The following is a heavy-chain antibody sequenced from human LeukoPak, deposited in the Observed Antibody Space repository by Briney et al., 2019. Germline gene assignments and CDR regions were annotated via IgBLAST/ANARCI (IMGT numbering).Heavy chain of an antibody. CDR2: IKQDGSEK. CDR3: ARMGIAAVGAYYFDY. CDR1: GFTFSNYW. J-gene: IGHJ4*02. D-gene: IGHD6-13*01. V-gene: IGHV3-7*02. Sequence: GGSLRLSCVASGFTFSNYWMSWVRQSPGKGLEWVANIKQDGSEKYYVDSVKGRFTISRDNAGNSLYLQMASLRAEDTAVYYCARMGIAAVGAYYFDYWGQGTLVAVSS.